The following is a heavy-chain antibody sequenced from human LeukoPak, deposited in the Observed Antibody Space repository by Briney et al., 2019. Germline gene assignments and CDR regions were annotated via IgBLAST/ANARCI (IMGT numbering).Heavy chain of an antibody. J-gene: IGHJ4*02. CDR1: WFTFRYSL. CDR2: IKSKTDGGTP. Sequence: GALGPSLAALWFTFRYSLMGLGRPAPREGAGLGGRIKSKTDGGTPDYAAPVKGRFTISRDDSKNTLYLQMNSLKTEDTAVYYCTGVSRSSWYDYWGQGTLGTVSS. D-gene: IGHD6-13*01. CDR3: TGVSRSSWYDY. V-gene: IGHV3-15*01.